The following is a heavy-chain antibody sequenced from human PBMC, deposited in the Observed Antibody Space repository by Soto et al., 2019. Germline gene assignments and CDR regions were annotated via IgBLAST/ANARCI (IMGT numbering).Heavy chain of an antibody. CDR2: IYPGDSDT. V-gene: IGHV5-51*01. J-gene: IGHJ6*02. D-gene: IGHD6-13*01. Sequence: GESLKISCKGSGYSFTSYWIGWVRQMPGKGLEWMGIIYPGDSDTRYSPSFQGQVTISADKPISTAYLQWSSLKASGTAMYYCARDSSSRYYYYGMDVWGQGTTVTVSS. CDR1: GYSFTSYW. CDR3: ARDSSSRYYYYGMDV.